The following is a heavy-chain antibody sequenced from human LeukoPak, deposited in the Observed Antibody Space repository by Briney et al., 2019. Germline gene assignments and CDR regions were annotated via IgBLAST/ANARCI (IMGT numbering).Heavy chain of an antibody. CDR3: ARDHRYGGLFDY. D-gene: IGHD1-1*01. CDR2: ISGETNNT. CDR1: GLTFSNSA. V-gene: IGHV3-21*01. Sequence: GGSPRLSCVASGLTFSNSAMTWVRQGPGKGLEWVSSISGETNNTYYSDSVKGRFTVSRDNAKNSLYLQMNSLRAEDTAVYYCARDHRYGGLFDYWGQGTLVTVSS. J-gene: IGHJ4*02.